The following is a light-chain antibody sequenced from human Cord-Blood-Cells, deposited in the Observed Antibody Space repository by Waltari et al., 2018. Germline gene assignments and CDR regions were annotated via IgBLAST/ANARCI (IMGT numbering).Light chain of an antibody. CDR3: QQYYTLVT. Sequence: DIVMTQSPDSLAVSLAERATINCKSSQSVLYSSNNKNYLAWHQQKPGQPPKLLIYWASTRESGVPDRFSGSGSGTDFTLTISSLQAEDVAVYYCQQYYTLVTFGGGTKVEIK. CDR2: WAS. J-gene: IGKJ4*01. V-gene: IGKV4-1*01. CDR1: QSVLYSSNNKNY.